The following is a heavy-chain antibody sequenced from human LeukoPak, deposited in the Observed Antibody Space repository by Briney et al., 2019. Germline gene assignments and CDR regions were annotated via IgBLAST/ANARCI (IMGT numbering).Heavy chain of an antibody. CDR2: IYYSGST. Sequence: PSETLSLTCTVSGGSISSGGYYWSWIRQHPGKGLEWIGYIYYSGSTYYNPSLKSRVTISVDTSKNQFSLKLSSVTAADTAVYYCARDPPSSSGWFRWGAFDIWGQGTMVTVSS. CDR1: GGSISSGGYY. J-gene: IGHJ3*02. V-gene: IGHV4-31*03. D-gene: IGHD6-19*01. CDR3: ARDPPSSSGWFRWGAFDI.